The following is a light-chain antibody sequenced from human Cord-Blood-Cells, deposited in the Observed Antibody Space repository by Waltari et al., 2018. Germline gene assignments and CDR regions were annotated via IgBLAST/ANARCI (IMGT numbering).Light chain of an antibody. CDR1: QSVLYSSNNKNY. J-gene: IGKJ5*01. CDR3: QQYYSTPIT. V-gene: IGKV4-1*01. Sequence: DIVMTQSPDSLAVSLGERATINCKSSQSVLYSSNNKNYLAWYQQKPGQAPNLLIYWASTRESGVPDRFSGSGSGTDFTLTISSLQAEDVAVYYCQQYYSTPITFGQGTRLEIK. CDR2: WAS.